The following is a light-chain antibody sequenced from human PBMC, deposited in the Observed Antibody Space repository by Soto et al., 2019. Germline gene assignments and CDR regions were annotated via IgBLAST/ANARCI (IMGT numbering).Light chain of an antibody. CDR2: LNSDGSH. CDR1: SGHSSYA. V-gene: IGLV4-69*01. J-gene: IGLJ2*01. Sequence: QPVLTQSPSASASLGASVKLTCTLSSGHSSYAIAWHQQQPEKGPRYLMKLNSDGSHSKGDGIPDRFSGSSSGAERYLTISSLQSEDEADYYCQNWGTGMVFGGGTKVTVL. CDR3: QNWGTGMV.